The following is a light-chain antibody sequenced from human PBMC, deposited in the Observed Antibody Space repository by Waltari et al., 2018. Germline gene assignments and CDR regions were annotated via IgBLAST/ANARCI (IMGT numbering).Light chain of an antibody. V-gene: IGKV3-20*01. CDR1: QPGSSSY. J-gene: IGKJ2*01. CDR2: GPS. CDR3: QQYGPSYT. Sequence: EIVLPPSPATLSLSPGESATLSCTASQPGSSSYYACYQQIPGRAPRLLIYGPSNSSTGIPDRLSAGGSGTDFTLTITRLEPEDVGVYYCQQYGPSYTFGQGTKLEI.